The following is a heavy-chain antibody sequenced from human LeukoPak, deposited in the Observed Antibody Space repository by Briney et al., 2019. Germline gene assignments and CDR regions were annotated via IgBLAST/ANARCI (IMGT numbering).Heavy chain of an antibody. J-gene: IGHJ4*02. CDR3: AREVGKYSYGSSLRFDY. V-gene: IGHV1-69*05. Sequence: SVMVSCKASGGTFSSYAISWVRQAPGQGLEWMGRIIPIFGTANYAQKFQGRVTITTDESTSTAYMELSSLRSEDTAVYYCAREVGKYSYGSSLRFDYWGQGTLVTVSS. D-gene: IGHD5-18*01. CDR1: GGTFSSYA. CDR2: IIPIFGTA.